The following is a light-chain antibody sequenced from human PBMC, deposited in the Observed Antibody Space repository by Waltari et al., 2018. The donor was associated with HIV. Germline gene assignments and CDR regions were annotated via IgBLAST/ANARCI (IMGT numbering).Light chain of an antibody. CDR2: DNN. CDR3: GTWDSRLSGVV. CDR1: SSNIGSNR. V-gene: IGLV1-51*01. Sequence: QSVLTQPPSVSAAPGQKVTISCSGSSSNIGSNRVSWYQQLPGTAPKLLIYDNNNRPSRIPDRFSGSKSGTSATLGITGLQTGDEADYYCGTWDSRLSGVVFGGGTKLTVL. J-gene: IGLJ3*02.